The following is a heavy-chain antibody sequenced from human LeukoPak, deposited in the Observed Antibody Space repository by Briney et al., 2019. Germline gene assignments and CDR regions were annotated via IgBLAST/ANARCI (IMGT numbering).Heavy chain of an antibody. CDR3: ARDQDYDFWTGFNWFDP. CDR2: IFSSGNP. V-gene: IGHV4-61*02. CDR1: GGSISNGSYY. J-gene: IGHJ5*02. Sequence: PSETLSLTCTVSGGSISNGSYYWSWIRQPAGKGLEWIGRIFSSGNPDYHPSLKGRVTISIDTSKNQFSLKLTSVTAADTAVYYCARDQDYDFWTGFNWFDPWGQGTLVTVSS. D-gene: IGHD3-3*01.